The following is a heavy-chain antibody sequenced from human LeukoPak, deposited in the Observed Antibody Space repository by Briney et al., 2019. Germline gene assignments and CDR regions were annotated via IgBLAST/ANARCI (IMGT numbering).Heavy chain of an antibody. CDR3: AREGGQQLKRYFDY. CDR2: ISSSSSYI. Sequence: GGSLRLSCAASGFTFSSYSMNWVRQAPGKGLEWVSSISSSSSYIYYADSVKGRFTISRDNSKNTLYLQMNSLRAEDTAVYYCAREGGQQLKRYFDYWGQGTLVTVSS. D-gene: IGHD6-13*01. V-gene: IGHV3-21*01. J-gene: IGHJ4*02. CDR1: GFTFSSYS.